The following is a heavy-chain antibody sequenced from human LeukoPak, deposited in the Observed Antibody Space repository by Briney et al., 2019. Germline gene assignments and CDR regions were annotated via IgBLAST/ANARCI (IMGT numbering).Heavy chain of an antibody. CDR2: VSGTGDST. Sequence: SGGSLRLSCAVSGFTFINYPMSWVRQAPGKGLEWVSAVSGTGDSTYYAGSVKGRFTISRDNSKNTLYLQMNSLRAEDTAVYYCARVANITTFGMDVWGQGTTVTVSS. J-gene: IGHJ6*02. V-gene: IGHV3-23*01. CDR3: ARVANITTFGMDV. D-gene: IGHD3-9*01. CDR1: GFTFINYP.